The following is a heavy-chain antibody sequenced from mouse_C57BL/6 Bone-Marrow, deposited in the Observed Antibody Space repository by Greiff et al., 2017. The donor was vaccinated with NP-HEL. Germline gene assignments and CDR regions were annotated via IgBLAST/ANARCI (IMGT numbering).Heavy chain of an antibody. Sequence: VQLQQSGAELARPGASVKLSCKASGYTFTSYGISWVKQRTGQGLEWIGEIYPRSGNTSYNEKFKGKATLTADQSSSTAYMELRSLTSEDSAVYFCARPGLRRGVYAMDYWGQGTSVTVSS. CDR2: IYPRSGNT. V-gene: IGHV1-81*01. CDR3: ARPGLRRGVYAMDY. J-gene: IGHJ4*01. CDR1: GYTFTSYG. D-gene: IGHD2-4*01.